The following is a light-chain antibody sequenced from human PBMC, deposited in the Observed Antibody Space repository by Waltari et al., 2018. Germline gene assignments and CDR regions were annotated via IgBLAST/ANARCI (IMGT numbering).Light chain of an antibody. Sequence: QSALTQPASGSGSPGQSITISCTGTSSDVGDYNYVSWYQQHPGKAPKLMIYDVSKRPSGVSNPFSGSKSGNTASLTISGLQAEDEADYYCSSYTSSTIVGFGGGTKLTVL. CDR3: SSYTSSTIVG. V-gene: IGLV2-14*01. CDR1: SSDVGDYNY. J-gene: IGLJ2*01. CDR2: DVS.